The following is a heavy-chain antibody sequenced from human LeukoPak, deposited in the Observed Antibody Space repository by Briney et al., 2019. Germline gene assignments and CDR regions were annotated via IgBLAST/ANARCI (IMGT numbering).Heavy chain of an antibody. D-gene: IGHD3-10*01. V-gene: IGHV1-18*01. CDR2: ISGHNTNT. CDR3: ARVPGVLDL. CDR1: GYTFTSYG. Sequence: GASVKVSCKASGYTFTSYGISWVRQAPGQGLEWMGWISGHNTNTKHADKLQGRFTMTTDPSTSTAYMELRSLSSDDTAVYYCARVPGVLDLWGQGTMVTVSS. J-gene: IGHJ3*01.